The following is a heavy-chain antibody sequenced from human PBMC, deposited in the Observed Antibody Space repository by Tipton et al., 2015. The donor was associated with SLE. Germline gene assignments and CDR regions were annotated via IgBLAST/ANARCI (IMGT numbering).Heavy chain of an antibody. Sequence: TLSLTCTVSGGSISSSSYYWGWIRQPPGKGLEWIGSIYYSGSTYYNPSLNSRITISVDTSKNQFSLKLRSVTAADTAVYCCASEDSSSPRQYYFYYWGQGPRVTVAS. CDR2: IYYSGST. CDR1: GGSISSSSYY. D-gene: IGHD6-6*01. CDR3: ASEDSSSPRQYYFYY. V-gene: IGHV4-39*07. J-gene: IGHJ4*02.